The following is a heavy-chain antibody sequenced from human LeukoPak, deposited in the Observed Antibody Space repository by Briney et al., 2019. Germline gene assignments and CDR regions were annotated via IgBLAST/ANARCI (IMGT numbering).Heavy chain of an antibody. D-gene: IGHD2-15*01. Sequence: GGSLRLSCAASGFTFSSYWMSWVRQAPGKGLEWVSSISRSGSTKYYADSVKGRFTISRDNAKNSLFLQMNSLRAEDTAVYYCARVLRYCSGGNCYSGGLGYMDVWGKGTTVTISS. CDR2: ISRSGSTK. J-gene: IGHJ6*03. CDR3: ARVLRYCSGGNCYSGGLGYMDV. CDR1: GFTFSSYW. V-gene: IGHV3-48*04.